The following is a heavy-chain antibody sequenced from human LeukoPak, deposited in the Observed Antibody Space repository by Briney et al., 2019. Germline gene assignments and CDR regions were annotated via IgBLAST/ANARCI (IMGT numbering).Heavy chain of an antibody. D-gene: IGHD4-23*01. J-gene: IGHJ4*02. V-gene: IGHV3-7*04. CDR1: GFTISLHL. CDR3: AGDRASGGFE. CDR2: INQDGNEK. Sequence: GGSLRLSCAASGFTISLHLLSWVRQAPGKGLEWVANINQDGNEKNYVESVKGRFTISRDNARSLVFLQMSGLRAEDTAIYYCAGDRASGGFEWGQGTLVIVSS.